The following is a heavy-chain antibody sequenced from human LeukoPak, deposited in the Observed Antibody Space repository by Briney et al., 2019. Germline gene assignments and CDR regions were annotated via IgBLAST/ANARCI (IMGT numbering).Heavy chain of an antibody. D-gene: IGHD1-1*01. J-gene: IGHJ5*02. CDR1: GFTFSSYE. V-gene: IGHV4-34*01. CDR2: INHGGHT. CDR3: VRGPFGNDAGA. Sequence: GSLRLSCAASGFTFSSYEMNWIRQSPGKGLEWIGEINHGGHTNYNPSLKSRVTMSVDTSKNQFSLNLISVTAADAAVYYCVRGPFGNDAGAWGQGTRVTVSS.